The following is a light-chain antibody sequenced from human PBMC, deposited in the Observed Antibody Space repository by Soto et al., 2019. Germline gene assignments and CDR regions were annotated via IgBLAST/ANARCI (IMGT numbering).Light chain of an antibody. Sequence: QSVLTQPPSVSGAPGQRVTISCTGSSSNIGAGYDVHWYQQLPGTAPKLLIYDNNTRPSGVPDRFSGSKSGTSASLAITGLQAEDEADYYCQSYDSSLTLYVFGTGSKLTVL. J-gene: IGLJ1*01. CDR3: QSYDSSLTLYV. CDR2: DNN. CDR1: SSNIGAGYD. V-gene: IGLV1-40*01.